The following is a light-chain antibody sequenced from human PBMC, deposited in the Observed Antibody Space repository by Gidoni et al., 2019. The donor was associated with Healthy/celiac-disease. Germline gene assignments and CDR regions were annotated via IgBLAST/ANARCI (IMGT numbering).Light chain of an antibody. V-gene: IGLV3-1*01. Sequence: SYELTQPPSVSVSPGQTASITCSGDKLGDKYACWYQQKPGQSPVLVIYQDSKRPSGIPERFSGSNSGNTATLTISGTQAMDEADYYCQAWDSSRGFYVFGTGTKVTVL. CDR2: QDS. CDR3: QAWDSSRGFYV. CDR1: KLGDKY. J-gene: IGLJ1*01.